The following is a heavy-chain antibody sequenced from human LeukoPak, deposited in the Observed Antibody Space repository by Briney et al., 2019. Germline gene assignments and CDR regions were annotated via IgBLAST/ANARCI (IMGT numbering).Heavy chain of an antibody. CDR1: GGSISSGGYY. CDR3: ASSGTVTTWNY. CDR2: IYYSGTT. J-gene: IGHJ4*02. Sequence: TLSLTCTVSGGSISSGGYYWSWIRQHPGKGLEWIGCIYYSGTTYYHPSLTSRVAISVDTSKNQFSLKLSSVTAADTGVYYCASSGTVTTWNYWGQGTLVTVSS. V-gene: IGHV4-31*03. D-gene: IGHD4-17*01.